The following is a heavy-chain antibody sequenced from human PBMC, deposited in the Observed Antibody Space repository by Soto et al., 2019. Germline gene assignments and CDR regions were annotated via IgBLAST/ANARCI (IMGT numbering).Heavy chain of an antibody. CDR3: AKDYPSLWFGEWSNWFDP. CDR1: GYTFTSYA. Sequence: ASVKVSCKASGYTFTSYAMHWVLQAPGQRLEWMGWINAGNGNTKYSQKFQGRVTITRDTSASTAYMELSSLRAEDTAVYYCAKDYPSLWFGEWSNWFDPWGQGTLVTVSS. V-gene: IGHV1-3*01. CDR2: INAGNGNT. D-gene: IGHD3-10*01. J-gene: IGHJ5*02.